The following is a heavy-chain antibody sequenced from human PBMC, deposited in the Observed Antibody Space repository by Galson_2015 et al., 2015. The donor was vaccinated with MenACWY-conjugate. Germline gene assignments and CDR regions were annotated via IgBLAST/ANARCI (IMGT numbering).Heavy chain of an antibody. CDR1: GYSFSSYW. D-gene: IGHD3-22*01. Sequence: SGAEVKKPGESLRISCKGSGYSFSSYWIGWVRQMPGKGLEWMGVVYPDDSDTRYSPSFEGQVTISVDKSISTAYLQWTSLEASDAAIYYCARLWGVVVVTTWYFELWGRGTPVIVSS. V-gene: IGHV5-51*01. J-gene: IGHJ2*01. CDR3: ARLWGVVVVTTWYFEL. CDR2: VYPDDSDT.